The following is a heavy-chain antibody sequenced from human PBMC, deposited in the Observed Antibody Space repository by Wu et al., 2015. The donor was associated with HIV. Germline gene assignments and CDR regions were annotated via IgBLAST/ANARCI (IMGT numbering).Heavy chain of an antibody. D-gene: IGHD2-2*01. CDR1: GYTFTGYY. CDR3: ARDKLGYCSSTSCREVYYYYGMDV. V-gene: IGHV1-2*02. J-gene: IGHJ6*02. CDR2: INPNSGGT. Sequence: QVQLVQSGAEVKKPGASVKVSCKASGYTFTGYYMHWVRQAPGQGLEWMGWINPNSGGTNYAQKFQGRVTMTRDTSISTAYMELSRLRSDDTAVYYCARDKLGYCSSTSCREVYYYYGMDVWGQGTTVTVSS.